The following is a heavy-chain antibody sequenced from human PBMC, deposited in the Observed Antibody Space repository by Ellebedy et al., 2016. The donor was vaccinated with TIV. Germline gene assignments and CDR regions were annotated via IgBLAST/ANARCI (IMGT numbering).Heavy chain of an antibody. CDR3: ARGIVVVPDTYNWFDP. CDR1: GYTFTSYG. Sequence: ASVKVSXXASGYTFTSYGISWVRQAPGQGLEWMGWISAYNGNTNYAQKLQGRVTMTTDTSTSTAYMELRSLRSDDTAVYYCARGIVVVPDTYNWFDPWGQGTLVTVSS. V-gene: IGHV1-18*04. CDR2: ISAYNGNT. D-gene: IGHD2-2*01. J-gene: IGHJ5*02.